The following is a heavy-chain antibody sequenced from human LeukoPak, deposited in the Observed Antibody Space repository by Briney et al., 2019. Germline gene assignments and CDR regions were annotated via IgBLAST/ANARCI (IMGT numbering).Heavy chain of an antibody. J-gene: IGHJ4*02. Sequence: GASVKVSCKASGYTFAGYYMHWVRQAPGQGLEWMGWINPNSGGTNYAQKFQGRVTMTRDTSISTAYMELSRLRSDDTAVYYCARVSEFWSGYYSEFFDYWGQGTLVTVSS. CDR3: ARVSEFWSGYYSEFFDY. D-gene: IGHD3-3*01. V-gene: IGHV1-2*02. CDR2: INPNSGGT. CDR1: GYTFAGYY.